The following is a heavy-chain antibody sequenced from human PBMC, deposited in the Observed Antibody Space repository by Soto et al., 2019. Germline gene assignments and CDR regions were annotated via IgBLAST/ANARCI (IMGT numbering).Heavy chain of an antibody. CDR2: INHSGGT. CDR3: AIPSGLTVTGPDY. J-gene: IGHJ4*02. V-gene: IGHV4-34*01. D-gene: IGHD6-19*01. CDR1: GGSFSGYY. Sequence: SSETLSLTWAVYGGSFSGYYWTWIRQAPGKGLEWIGEINHSGGTNYNSSLKSRVTISVDTPKNQFSLILYSVTAADTAVYYCAIPSGLTVTGPDYWGQGTLVTVSS.